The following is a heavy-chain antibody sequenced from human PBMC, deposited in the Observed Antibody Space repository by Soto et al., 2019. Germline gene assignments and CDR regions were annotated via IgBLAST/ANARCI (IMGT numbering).Heavy chain of an antibody. CDR1: GFTFSSYS. CDR3: ARVQGLECYSRMPQRYYYYYMDV. V-gene: IGHV3-48*01. CDR2: IRCSSDTI. J-gene: IGHJ6*03. Sequence: GGSLRLSCAASGFTFSSYSMNWVRQAPGKGLEWVSYIRCSSDTIYYADSVKGRFTISRDNAKNKLSLQMNSLRAEDTAVYYCARVQGLECYSRMPQRYYYYYMDVWGKGTTVTVSS. D-gene: IGHD6-13*01.